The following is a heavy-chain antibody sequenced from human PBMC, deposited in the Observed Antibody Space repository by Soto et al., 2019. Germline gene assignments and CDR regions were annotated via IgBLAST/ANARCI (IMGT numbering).Heavy chain of an antibody. D-gene: IGHD6-13*01. V-gene: IGHV1-3*01. CDR3: ARDGSQQLVLYYFDY. J-gene: IGHJ4*02. Sequence: ASVKVSCKASGYTFTSYAMHWVRQAPGQRLEWMGWINAGNGNTKYSQKFQGRVTITRDTSASTAYMELSSLRSEDTAVYYCARDGSQQLVLYYFDYWGQGTLVTVSS. CDR2: INAGNGNT. CDR1: GYTFTSYA.